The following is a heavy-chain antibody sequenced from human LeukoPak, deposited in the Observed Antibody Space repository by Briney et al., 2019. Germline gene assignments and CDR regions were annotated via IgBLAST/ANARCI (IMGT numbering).Heavy chain of an antibody. V-gene: IGHV1-46*01. CDR1: GYTFTSYY. J-gene: IGHJ4*02. D-gene: IGHD6-25*01. Sequence: GASVKVSRKASGYTFTSYYMHWVRQAPGQGLEWMGIINPSGGSTSYAQKFQGRVTMTRDMSTSTVYMELSSLRSEDTAVYYCARDAAGSGELDYWGQGTLVTVSS. CDR2: INPSGGST. CDR3: ARDAAGSGELDY.